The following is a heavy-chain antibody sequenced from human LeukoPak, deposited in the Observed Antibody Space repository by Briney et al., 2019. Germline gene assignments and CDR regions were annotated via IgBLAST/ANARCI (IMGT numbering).Heavy chain of an antibody. J-gene: IGHJ6*02. V-gene: IGHV3-7*01. Sequence: PGGSLRLSCAASGFTFSSYWMSWVRQAPGKGLEWVANIKQDGSEKYYVDSVKGRFTISRDNAKNSLYLQMNSLRAEDTAVYYCARARYYGSGSKYYYYGMDVWGQGTTVTVSS. CDR3: ARARYYGSGSKYYYYGMDV. CDR2: IKQDGSEK. CDR1: GFTFSSYW. D-gene: IGHD3-10*01.